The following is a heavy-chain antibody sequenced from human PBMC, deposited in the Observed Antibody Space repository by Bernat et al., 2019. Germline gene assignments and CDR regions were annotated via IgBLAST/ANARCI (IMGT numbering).Heavy chain of an antibody. CDR2: IKSKTDGGKD. Sequence: EVQLVGSGGGLVKPGGSLRLSCTASGFTFSNAWMNWVRQAPGKGLAWVGLIKSKTDGGKDSCAAPVNDRNNTSSVNSRNILSLKMNKLDSEDTAVYYCTKTCSSASCYFFQLGVWGEGTTVTVSS. J-gene: IGHJ6*01. V-gene: IGHV3-15*07. D-gene: IGHD2-2*01. CDR1: GFTFSNAW. CDR3: TKTCSSASCYFFQLGV.